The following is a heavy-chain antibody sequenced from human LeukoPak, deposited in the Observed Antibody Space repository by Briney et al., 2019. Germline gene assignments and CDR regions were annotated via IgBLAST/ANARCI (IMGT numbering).Heavy chain of an antibody. D-gene: IGHD6-13*01. CDR2: IYSGGNT. CDR1: GFSVSHNY. Sequence: GGSLRLSCTASGFSVSHNYMNWVRQAPGKGLEWVALIYSGGNTHYADSVKGRFTISRDNSKNTLYLQMSSLRVEDTAVYYCTRDTPGIAASVSGGWGQGTLVTVSA. V-gene: IGHV3-53*01. J-gene: IGHJ4*02. CDR3: TRDTPGIAASVSGG.